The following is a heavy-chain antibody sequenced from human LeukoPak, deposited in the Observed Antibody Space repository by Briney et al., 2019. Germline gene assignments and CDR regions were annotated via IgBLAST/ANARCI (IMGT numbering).Heavy chain of an antibody. J-gene: IGHJ4*02. V-gene: IGHV4-61*02. D-gene: IGHD3-22*01. CDR2: IYTSGST. Sequence: SQTLSLTCTVSGGSISSGSYYWRWIRQPAGKGLEWIGRIYTSGSTNYNPSLKGRVTISVDTSKNQFSLKLSSVTAADTAVYYCARERLYDSSGYYYLYYFDYWGQGTLVTVSS. CDR1: GGSISSGSYY. CDR3: ARERLYDSSGYYYLYYFDY.